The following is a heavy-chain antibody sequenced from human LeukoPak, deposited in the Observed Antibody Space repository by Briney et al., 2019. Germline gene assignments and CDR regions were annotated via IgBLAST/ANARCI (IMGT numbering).Heavy chain of an antibody. V-gene: IGHV3-23*01. CDR3: AKVGGILGGYCSSTSCYNWYFDL. CDR2: ISGSGGTT. Sequence: GGSLRLSCAASGFTFSSHAVSWVRQAPGKGLEWVSAISGSGGTTYYTDSVKGRFTISRDNSKNTLYLQMNSLRAEDTAVYYCAKVGGILGGYCSSTSCYNWYFDLWGRGTLVTVSS. D-gene: IGHD2-2*02. J-gene: IGHJ2*01. CDR1: GFTFSSHA.